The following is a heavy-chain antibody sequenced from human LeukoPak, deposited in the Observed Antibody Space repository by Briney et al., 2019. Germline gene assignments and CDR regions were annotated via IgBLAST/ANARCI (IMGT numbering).Heavy chain of an antibody. CDR1: GFIFSSFG. J-gene: IGHJ4*02. CDR2: ISSTSTDI. V-gene: IGHV3-21*05. Sequence: GGSLRLSCAASGFIFSSFGMHWVRQAPGKGLEWISYISSTSTDIYYVDSVKGRFTISRDNAKNSLYLQMNSLRPEDTSIYYCARRGPYFDYWGQGILVTVSS. CDR3: ARRGPYFDY. D-gene: IGHD3-10*01.